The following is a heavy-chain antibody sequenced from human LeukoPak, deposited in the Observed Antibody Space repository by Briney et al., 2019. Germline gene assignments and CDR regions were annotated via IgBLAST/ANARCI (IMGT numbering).Heavy chain of an antibody. CDR3: AAQSPAKGYYYYMDV. CDR2: IYYSGST. V-gene: IGHV4-39*01. CDR1: GGSISSSSYY. J-gene: IGHJ6*03. Sequence: SETLSLTCTVSGGSISSSSYYWGWIRQPPRKGLECIGSIYYSGSTYYNPSLKSRVTISVDTSKNQFSLKLSSVTAADTAVYYYAAQSPAKGYYYYMDVWGKGTTVTVSS.